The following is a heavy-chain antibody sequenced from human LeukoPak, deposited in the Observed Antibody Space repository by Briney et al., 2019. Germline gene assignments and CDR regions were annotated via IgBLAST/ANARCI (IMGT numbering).Heavy chain of an antibody. V-gene: IGHV3-30*04. J-gene: IGHJ4*02. D-gene: IGHD6-19*01. Sequence: PGGSLRLSCAASGFTFSSYAMHWVRQAPGKGPEWVALISYDGSKNNYADSVKGRFTISRDNSNNTLYLQMNSLRAEDTAVYYCARGGYNSDWSRIDYWGQGTLVTVSS. CDR2: ISYDGSKN. CDR1: GFTFSSYA. CDR3: ARGGYNSDWSRIDY.